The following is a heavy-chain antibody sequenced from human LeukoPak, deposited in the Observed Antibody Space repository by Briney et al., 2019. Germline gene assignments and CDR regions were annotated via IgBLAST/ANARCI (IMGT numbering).Heavy chain of an antibody. CDR1: GFTFSSDS. CDR3: ATYRHALLPFES. CDR2: ISGTGGRT. Sequence: GGSLRPSYAASGFTFSSDSMNWVRQAPGKGLEWVSVISGTGGRTYYADSVKGRFTISRDNSKNTLYLQMNSLRVEDTAIYYCATYRHALLPFESWGQGTLVTVSS. J-gene: IGHJ4*02. V-gene: IGHV3-23*01. D-gene: IGHD5-18*01.